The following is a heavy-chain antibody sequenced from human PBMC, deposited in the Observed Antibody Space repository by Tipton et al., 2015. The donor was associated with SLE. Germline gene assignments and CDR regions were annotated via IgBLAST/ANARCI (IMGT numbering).Heavy chain of an antibody. V-gene: IGHV4-4*07. CDR3: AREGAEKVRTSYYYYMDV. D-gene: IGHD3-10*01. CDR2: IYSRGST. J-gene: IGHJ6*03. Sequence: TLSLTCTVSDDSISGYYWSWIRQPAGKGLEWIGRIYSRGSTNSNLSLKSRVTISADTSKNQFSLMLSYVTAADTAVYYCAREGAEKVRTSYYYYMDVWGKGTTVTVSS. CDR1: DDSISGYY.